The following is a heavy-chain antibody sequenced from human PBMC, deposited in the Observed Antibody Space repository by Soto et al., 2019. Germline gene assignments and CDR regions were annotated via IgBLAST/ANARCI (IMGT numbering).Heavy chain of an antibody. V-gene: IGHV1-8*01. CDR3: ARALYSSGWTSDAFDI. D-gene: IGHD6-19*01. CDR2: MNPNSGNT. J-gene: IGHJ3*02. Sequence: ASVKVSCKASGYTFTIYDINWVRQATGQGLEWMGWMNPNSGNTGYAQKFQGRVTMTRNTSISTAYMELSSLRSDDTAVYYCARALYSSGWTSDAFDIWGQGTMVTVSS. CDR1: GYTFTIYD.